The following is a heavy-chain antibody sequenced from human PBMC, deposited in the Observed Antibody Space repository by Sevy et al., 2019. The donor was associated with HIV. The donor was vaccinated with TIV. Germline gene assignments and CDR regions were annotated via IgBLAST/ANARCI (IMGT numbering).Heavy chain of an antibody. CDR1: GFTFRNFG. V-gene: IGHV3-30*03. D-gene: IGHD3-10*01. CDR2: VSYDGSSK. CDR3: ARGGSGDYYYYGVDV. Sequence: GGSLRLSCVGSGFTFRNFGVHWLRQAPGKGLEWLSVVSYDGSSKDYVDSVKGRFFVSRDNSKNTLYLQMNSLRTEDTDVYYCARGGSGDYYYYGVDVWGAGTTVTVSS. J-gene: IGHJ6*04.